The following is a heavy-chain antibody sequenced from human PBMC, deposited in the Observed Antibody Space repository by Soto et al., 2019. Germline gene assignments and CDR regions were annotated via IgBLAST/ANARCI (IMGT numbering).Heavy chain of an antibody. CDR3: ARGASNSTGWYIGLVP. CDR1: VGTFSTYP. D-gene: IGHD6-19*01. Sequence: QVQLVQYGAEVKKPVSSVNVSGKVSVGTFSTYPITWVRHAPGQGLEFMGGILPKFGTTTYAQKFRGTVTLTAVESTSTAYMDLNNLGSEDTAVYYCARGASNSTGWYIGLVPWGYVTLVTVAS. CDR2: ILPKFGTT. J-gene: IGHJ5*02. V-gene: IGHV1-69*01.